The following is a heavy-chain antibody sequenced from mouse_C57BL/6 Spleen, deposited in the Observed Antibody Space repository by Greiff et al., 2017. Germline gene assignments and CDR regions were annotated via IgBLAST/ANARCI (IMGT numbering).Heavy chain of an antibody. J-gene: IGHJ3*01. CDR3: AREMNDYDVVAY. D-gene: IGHD2-4*01. Sequence: QVQLQQPGTELVKPGASVKLSCKASGYTFTSYWMHWVKQRPGQGLEWIGNINPSNGGTNYNEKFKSKATLTGDKSSSTAYMQLSSLTSEDSAVYYCAREMNDYDVVAYWGQGTLVTVSA. CDR2: INPSNGGT. CDR1: GYTFTSYW. V-gene: IGHV1-53*01.